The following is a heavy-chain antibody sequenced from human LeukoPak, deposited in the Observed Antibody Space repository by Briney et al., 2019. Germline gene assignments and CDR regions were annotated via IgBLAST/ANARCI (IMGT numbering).Heavy chain of an antibody. CDR2: ISGSGGST. D-gene: IGHD6-19*01. CDR1: GFTFSSYA. V-gene: IGHV3-23*01. CDR3: ARGSSISAVADTGDY. J-gene: IGHJ4*02. Sequence: PGGSLRLSCAASGFTFSSYAMSWVRQAPGKGLEWVSAISGSGGSTYYADSVKGRFTISRDNSKNTLYLQMNSLRAEDTAVYYCARGSSISAVADTGDYWGQGTLVTVSS.